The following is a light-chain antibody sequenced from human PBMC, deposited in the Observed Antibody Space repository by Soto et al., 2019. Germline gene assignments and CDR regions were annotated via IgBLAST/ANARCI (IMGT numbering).Light chain of an antibody. CDR3: QQSYSMSYT. Sequence: DIQMTQSPSSLSASVGDRVTITCRASQSIRSYLNWYQQKPGKAPKLLIYAASSLQSGVPSRFSGSGSGTDFTLTISSLQPEDVATYYCQQSYSMSYTFGQGTKLEIK. CDR1: QSIRSY. V-gene: IGKV1-39*01. CDR2: AAS. J-gene: IGKJ2*01.